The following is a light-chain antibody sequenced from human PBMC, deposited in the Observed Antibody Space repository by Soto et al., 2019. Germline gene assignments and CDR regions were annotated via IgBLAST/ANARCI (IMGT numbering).Light chain of an antibody. Sequence: QAVVTQPPSASGTPGQRITVSCSGGSSNIGRNTVNWYQQLPGTAPKLLIHSNNQRPSGVPDRFSGSKSGTSASLAISGLQSEDEADYHCAAWDDSLNGWVFGGGTKLTVL. CDR3: AAWDDSLNGWV. V-gene: IGLV1-44*01. CDR1: SSNIGRNT. CDR2: SNN. J-gene: IGLJ3*02.